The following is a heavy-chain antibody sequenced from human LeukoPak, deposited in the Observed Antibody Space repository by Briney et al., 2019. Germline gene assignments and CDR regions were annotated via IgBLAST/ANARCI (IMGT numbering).Heavy chain of an antibody. CDR2: IYYSGST. J-gene: IGHJ5*02. CDR1: GGSISSYY. CDR3: ARSLGERWLQFLDWFDP. D-gene: IGHD5-24*01. V-gene: IGHV4-59*01. Sequence: PSETLSLTCTVSGGSISSYYWSWIRQPPGKGLEWIGYIYYSGSTNYNPSLKSRVTISVDTSKNQFSLKLSSVTAADTAVYYCARSLGERWLQFLDWFDPWGQGTLVTVSS.